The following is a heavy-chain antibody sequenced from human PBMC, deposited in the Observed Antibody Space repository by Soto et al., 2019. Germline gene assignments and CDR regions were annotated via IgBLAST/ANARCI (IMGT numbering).Heavy chain of an antibody. J-gene: IGHJ4*02. CDR1: GFTFSSYA. CDR2: ISGSGGST. CDR3: AKDRSIAARWFSLEGYYFDY. D-gene: IGHD6-6*01. Sequence: GGSLRLSCAASGFTFSSYAMSWVRQAPGKGLEWVSAISGSGGSTYYADSVKGRFTISRDNSKNTLYLQMNSLRAEDTAVYYCAKDRSIAARWFSLEGYYFDYWGQGTLVTVSS. V-gene: IGHV3-23*01.